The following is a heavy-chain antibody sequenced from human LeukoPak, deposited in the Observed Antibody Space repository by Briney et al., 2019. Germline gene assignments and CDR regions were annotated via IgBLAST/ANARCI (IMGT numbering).Heavy chain of an antibody. CDR2: IYTSGST. CDR3: ARDGTYYDILTGEGTFDY. CDR1: GGSISSYY. Sequence: PSETLSLTCTVSGGSISSYYWSWIRQPAGKGLEWIGRIYTSGSTNYNPSLKSRVTMSVDTSKNQFSLKLSSVTAADTAVYYCARDGTYYDILTGEGTFDYWGQGTLVPSPQ. J-gene: IGHJ4*02. D-gene: IGHD3-9*01. V-gene: IGHV4-4*07.